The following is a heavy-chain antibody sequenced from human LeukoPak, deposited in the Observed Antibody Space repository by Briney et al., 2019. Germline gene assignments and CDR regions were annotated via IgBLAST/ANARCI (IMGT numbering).Heavy chain of an antibody. CDR1: GFTFINAW. J-gene: IGHJ4*02. CDR2: IKSKTDGGTT. Sequence: GGSLRHSCAASGFTFINAWMSWGRQAPGKGLEWVGRIKSKTDGGTTDYAAPVRGRFTTSSDDSNNTLYRLMNSMEAEDTAVYYCTTESGYYESSHLELFGYWGQGTLVTVSS. V-gene: IGHV3-15*01. CDR3: TTESGYYESSHLELFGY. D-gene: IGHD3-22*01.